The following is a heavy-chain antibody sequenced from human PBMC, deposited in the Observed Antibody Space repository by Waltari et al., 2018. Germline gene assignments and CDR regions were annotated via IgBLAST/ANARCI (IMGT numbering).Heavy chain of an antibody. CDR1: GVIVSREY. CDR2: IYTGGSP. J-gene: IGHJ6*03. D-gene: IGHD6-19*01. Sequence: EVQLVESGGGLVQPGRSLRLSCAGSGVIVSREYMTWVRQAPGKGLEWVSVIYTGGSPYYADAVKGRFTISRDNSKNTLYLQMNSLRAEDTAVYYCAKDDIAVAGTGVGYYYYMDVWGKGTTVTVSS. CDR3: AKDDIAVAGTGVGYYYYMDV. V-gene: IGHV3-66*02.